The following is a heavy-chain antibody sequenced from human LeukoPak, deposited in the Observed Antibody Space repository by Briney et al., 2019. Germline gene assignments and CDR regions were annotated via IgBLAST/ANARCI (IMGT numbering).Heavy chain of an antibody. Sequence: PGGSLRLSCAASGFTFSSYAMSWVRQAPGKGLEWVSAISGSGGSTYYADSVKGRFTISGDNSKNTLYLQMNSLRAEDTAVYYCAKDVGRKIPSSGPLGDYWGQGTLVTVSS. CDR2: ISGSGGST. V-gene: IGHV3-23*01. CDR1: GFTFSSYA. J-gene: IGHJ4*02. D-gene: IGHD6-19*01. CDR3: AKDVGRKIPSSGPLGDY.